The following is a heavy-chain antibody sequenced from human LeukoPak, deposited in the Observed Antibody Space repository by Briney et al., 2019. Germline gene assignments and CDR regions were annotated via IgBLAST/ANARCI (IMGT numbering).Heavy chain of an antibody. J-gene: IGHJ4*02. CDR2: ISTSDGSA. V-gene: IGHV3-23*01. D-gene: IGHD6-13*01. CDR1: EFTFSSYG. Sequence: GGSLRLSCAASEFTFSSYGMNWVRQAPGKGLEWVSVISTSDGSAYYADSVKGRFTISRDNSKNRLYLQMNRLRAENTAVYYCARRTYSSSSYYFDYWGQGTLVTVSS. CDR3: ARRTYSSSSYYFDY.